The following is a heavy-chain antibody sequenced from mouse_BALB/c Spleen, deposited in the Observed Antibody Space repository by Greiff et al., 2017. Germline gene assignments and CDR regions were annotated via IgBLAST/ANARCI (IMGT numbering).Heavy chain of an antibody. D-gene: IGHD3-1*01. Sequence: QVQLQQSGAELARPGASVKLSCKASGYTFTSYWMQWVKQRPGQGLEWIGAIYPGDGDTRYTQKFKGKATLTADKSSSTAYMQLSSLASEDSAVYYCARSGGAMDYWGQGTSVTVSS. V-gene: IGHV1-87*01. CDR1: GYTFTSYW. CDR2: IYPGDGDT. CDR3: ARSGGAMDY. J-gene: IGHJ4*01.